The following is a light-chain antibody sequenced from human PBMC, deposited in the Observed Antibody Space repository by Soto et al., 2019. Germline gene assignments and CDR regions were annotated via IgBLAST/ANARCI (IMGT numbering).Light chain of an antibody. J-gene: IGKJ5*01. CDR3: QQCHATPLT. CDR2: SAT. V-gene: IGKV1-39*01. Sequence: DIQMTQSPSSVSASVGDRITITCRTSQSFSNYVTWYQHKPGKAPKLLIYSATVLQSGVPSRFSGSGYGTDFTLTITTLQPEDVGIYYCQQCHATPLTFGQGTRLEIK. CDR1: QSFSNY.